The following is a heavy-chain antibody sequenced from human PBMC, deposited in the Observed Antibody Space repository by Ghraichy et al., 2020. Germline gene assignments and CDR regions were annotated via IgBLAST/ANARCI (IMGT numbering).Heavy chain of an antibody. CDR2: INPNSGGT. CDR3: AREGSSSWFTGGDPPYNWFDP. J-gene: IGHJ5*02. CDR1: GYNLTDYY. Sequence: ASVKVSCRSSGYNLTDYYIHWVRRAPGQGLEWMGWINPNSGGTNFAQKFQGRVTMTRDTSITTAYMELSRLRSDDTAVYYCAREGSSSWFTGGDPPYNWFDPWGQGTLVTVSS. V-gene: IGHV1-2*02. D-gene: IGHD6-13*01.